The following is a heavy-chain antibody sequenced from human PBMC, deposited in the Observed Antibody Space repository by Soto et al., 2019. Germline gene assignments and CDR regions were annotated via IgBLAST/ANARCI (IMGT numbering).Heavy chain of an antibody. CDR2: ISGSGGST. D-gene: IGHD3-16*01. J-gene: IGHJ5*02. CDR1: GFTFSSYA. V-gene: IGHV3-23*01. Sequence: GGSLRLSCAASGFTFSSYAMSWVRQAPGKGLEWVSAISGSGGSTYYADSVKGRFTISRDNSKNTLYLQMNSLRAEDTAVYYWAPTGGLGVLLLYHWFAPGGQGPRVTVSS. CDR3: APTGGLGVLLLYHWFAP.